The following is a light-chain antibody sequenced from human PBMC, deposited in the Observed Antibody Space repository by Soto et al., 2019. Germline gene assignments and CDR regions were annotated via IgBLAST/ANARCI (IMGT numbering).Light chain of an antibody. CDR2: AAS. V-gene: IGKV1-5*01. J-gene: IGKJ1*01. Sequence: DIQMTQSPSRLSASVGDRVTITCRASQSIAYWLAWYQQKPGKAPNLLIYAASTLETGVPSRFSGSGYGTEFTLTIDSMQTADSAHYYCQQYHSFSKTFGRGTKVDIK. CDR3: QQYHSFSKT. CDR1: QSIAYW.